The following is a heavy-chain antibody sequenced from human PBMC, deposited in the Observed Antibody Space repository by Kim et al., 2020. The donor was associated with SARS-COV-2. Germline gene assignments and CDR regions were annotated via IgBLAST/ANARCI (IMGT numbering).Heavy chain of an antibody. Sequence: SETLSLTCTVSGGSISSGSYYWSWIRQPAGKGLEWIGRIYTSGSTNYNPSLKSRVTISVDTSKNQFSLKLSSVTAADTAVYYCVAGYRMGLGFDYWGQGTLVTVSS. CDR2: IYTSGST. J-gene: IGHJ4*02. D-gene: IGHD3-16*02. CDR1: GGSISSGSYY. CDR3: VAGYRMGLGFDY. V-gene: IGHV4-61*02.